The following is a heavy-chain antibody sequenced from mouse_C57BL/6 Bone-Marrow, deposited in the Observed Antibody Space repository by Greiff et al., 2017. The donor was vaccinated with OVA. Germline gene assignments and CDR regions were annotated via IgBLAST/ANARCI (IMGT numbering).Heavy chain of an antibody. Sequence: DVHLVESGGGLVKPGGSLKLSCAASGFTFSDYGMHWVRQAPEKGLEWVAYISSGSSTIYYADTVKGRFTISRDNAKNTLFLQMTSLRSEDTAMYYCARRVYYSNYDGYFDVWGTGTTVTVSS. J-gene: IGHJ1*03. V-gene: IGHV5-17*01. D-gene: IGHD2-5*01. CDR3: ARRVYYSNYDGYFDV. CDR2: ISSGSSTI. CDR1: GFTFSDYG.